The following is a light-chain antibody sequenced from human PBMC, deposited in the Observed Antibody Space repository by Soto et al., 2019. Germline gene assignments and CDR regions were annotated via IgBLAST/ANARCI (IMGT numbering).Light chain of an antibody. CDR3: CSYAGSRTYV. Sequence: QSALTQPASVSGSPRQSITISCAGTSSDVGSYNLVSWYQQYPGKAPKLMIYEGTKRPSGISNRFSGSKSGNTASLTISGLQAEDEADYYCCSYAGSRTYVFGTATKVTVL. CDR2: EGT. J-gene: IGLJ1*01. V-gene: IGLV2-23*01. CDR1: SSDVGSYNL.